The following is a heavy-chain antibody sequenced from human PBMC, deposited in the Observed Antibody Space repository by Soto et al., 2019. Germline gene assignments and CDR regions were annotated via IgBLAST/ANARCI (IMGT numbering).Heavy chain of an antibody. CDR1: GYTFTGYY. CDR2: INPNSGGT. Sequence: ASVKVSCKASGYTFTGYYMHWVRQAPGQGLEWMGWINPNSGGTNYAQKFQGWVTMTRDTSISTAYMELSRLRSDDTAVYYCAREGLDCWSGYRYYYYGMDVWGQGTTVTVSS. V-gene: IGHV1-2*04. D-gene: IGHD3-3*01. CDR3: AREGLDCWSGYRYYYYGMDV. J-gene: IGHJ6*02.